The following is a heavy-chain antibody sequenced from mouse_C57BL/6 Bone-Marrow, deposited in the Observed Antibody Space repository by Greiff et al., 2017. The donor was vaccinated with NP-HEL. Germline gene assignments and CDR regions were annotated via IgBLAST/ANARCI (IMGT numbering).Heavy chain of an antibody. J-gene: IGHJ1*03. V-gene: IGHV14-4*01. CDR1: GFNIKDDY. Sequence: VQLQQSGAELVRPGASVKLSCTASGFNIKDDYMHWVKQRPEQGLEWIGWIDPENGDTEYASKFQGKATITADTSFNTAYLQLSSLTSEDTAVYYCTTGGSSYGYFDVWGTGTTVTVSS. CDR2: IDPENGDT. CDR3: TTGGSSYGYFDV. D-gene: IGHD1-1*01.